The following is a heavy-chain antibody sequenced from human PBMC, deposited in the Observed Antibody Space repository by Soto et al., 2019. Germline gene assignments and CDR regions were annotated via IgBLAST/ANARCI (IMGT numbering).Heavy chain of an antibody. D-gene: IGHD6-6*01. CDR3: ARDHSSSPDYFDY. V-gene: IGHV4-30-4*01. Sequence: QVQLQESGPGLVKPAQTLSLTCTVSGGSISSDDYYWSWIRQPPGKGLEWIGYIYYSGSTYYNPSLKSRVSISIDTSKNQFSLSLNSVTAADTAFYYCARDHSSSPDYFDYWGQGTLVTVSS. CDR2: IYYSGST. CDR1: GGSISSDDYY. J-gene: IGHJ4*02.